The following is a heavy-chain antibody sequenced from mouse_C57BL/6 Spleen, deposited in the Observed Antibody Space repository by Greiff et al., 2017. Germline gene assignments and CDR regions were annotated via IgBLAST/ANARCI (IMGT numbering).Heavy chain of an antibody. CDR2: IHPNSGST. D-gene: IGHD4-1*01. V-gene: IGHV1-64*01. Sequence: QVQLQQPGAELVKPGASVKLSCKASGYTFTSYWMHWVKQRPGQGLEWIGMIHPNSGSTNYNEKVKSKATLTVDKSASTAYMQLSSLTSEDSAVYYCSRSNWLYFDYWGQGTTLTVSS. J-gene: IGHJ2*01. CDR3: SRSNWLYFDY. CDR1: GYTFTSYW.